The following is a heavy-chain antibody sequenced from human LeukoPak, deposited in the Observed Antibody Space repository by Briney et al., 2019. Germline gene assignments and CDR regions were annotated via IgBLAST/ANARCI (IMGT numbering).Heavy chain of an antibody. D-gene: IGHD3-10*01. CDR2: ISGSGGST. CDR1: GFTFSSYA. V-gene: IGHV3-23*01. J-gene: IGHJ5*02. Sequence: RPGGSLRLSCAASGFTFSSYAMSWVRQAPGKGLEWVSAISGSGGSTYYADSVKGRFTISRDNSKNTLYLQMNSLRAEDTAVYYCARITMVRGVSGWFDPWGQGTLVTVSS. CDR3: ARITMVRGVSGWFDP.